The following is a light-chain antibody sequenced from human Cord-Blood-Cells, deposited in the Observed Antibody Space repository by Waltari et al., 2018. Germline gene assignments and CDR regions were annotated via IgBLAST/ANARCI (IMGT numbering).Light chain of an antibody. CDR2: DVS. CDR3: CSYAGSYTYV. Sequence: QSALTQPRSVSGSPGQSVTISCTGTSSDVGGYNYVSWSQPHPAKAPKLIIYDVSRRPSGVPDRFAGSKSGNTASLTISGLQAEDEADYYCCSYAGSYTYVFGTGTKVTVL. V-gene: IGLV2-11*01. CDR1: SSDVGGYNY. J-gene: IGLJ1*01.